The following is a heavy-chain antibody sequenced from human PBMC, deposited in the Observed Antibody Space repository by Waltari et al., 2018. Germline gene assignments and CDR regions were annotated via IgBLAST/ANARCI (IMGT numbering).Heavy chain of an antibody. D-gene: IGHD1-26*01. CDR3: ARGGGTFSKPQYFDS. CDR1: GYIFTTYG. V-gene: IGHV7-4-1*02. J-gene: IGHJ4*02. Sequence: QVHLVQSGSEMKKPGASVKVSCKASGYIFTTYGINWVRQAPGQGLGWMGWINHTTGNPTYVQSFTERFVFSLDSSVSTAYLQISSLKAEDSAIYYCARGGGTFSKPQYFDSWGQGTRVTVSS. CDR2: INHTTGNP.